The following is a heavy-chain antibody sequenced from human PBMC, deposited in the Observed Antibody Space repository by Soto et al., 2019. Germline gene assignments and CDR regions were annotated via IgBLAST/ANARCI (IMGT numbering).Heavy chain of an antibody. D-gene: IGHD3-10*01. Sequence: ASVKVSCKASGYTFTSYDINWVRQATGQGLEWMGWMNPNSGNTGYAQKFQGRVTITADESTSTAYMELSSLRSEDTAVYYCARGGRGFGELLSPYGMDVWGQGTMVTVSS. CDR2: MNPNSGNT. V-gene: IGHV1-8*01. J-gene: IGHJ6*02. CDR3: ARGGRGFGELLSPYGMDV. CDR1: GYTFTSYD.